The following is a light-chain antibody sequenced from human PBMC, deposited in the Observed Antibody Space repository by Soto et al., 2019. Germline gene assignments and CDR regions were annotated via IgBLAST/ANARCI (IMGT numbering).Light chain of an antibody. CDR2: GAS. CDR3: QQYGSSPRT. V-gene: IGKV3-20*01. CDR1: QSVSSSY. J-gene: IGKJ1*01. Sequence: EIVLTQSPGTLSLSPGERATLSCRASQSVSSSYLAWCQQKPGQAPRLLIDGASSRATGSPDRCSGSGSGTDVTLTISRLEPEDFAVYYCQQYGSSPRTFGQGTKVDI.